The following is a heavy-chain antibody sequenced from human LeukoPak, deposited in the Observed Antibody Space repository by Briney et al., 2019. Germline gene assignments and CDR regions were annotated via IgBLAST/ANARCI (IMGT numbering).Heavy chain of an antibody. CDR2: ISYDGSNK. CDR1: GFTFSSYG. D-gene: IGHD6-19*01. J-gene: IGHJ4*02. V-gene: IGHV3-30*18. Sequence: PGGSLRLSCAASGFTFSSYGMHWVRQAPGKGLEWVAVISYDGSNKYYADSVRGRFTISRDNSKNTLYLQMNSLRAEDTAVYYCAKPLFIAVAGTADYWGQGTLVTVSS. CDR3: AKPLFIAVAGTADY.